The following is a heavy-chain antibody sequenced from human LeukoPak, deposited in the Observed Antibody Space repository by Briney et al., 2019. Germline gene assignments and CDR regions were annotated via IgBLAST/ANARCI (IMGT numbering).Heavy chain of an antibody. CDR2: ISSSSSYI. D-gene: IGHD1-1*01. CDR3: ATATSWNDVDYFDY. CDR1: GFTFSSYS. J-gene: IGHJ4*02. V-gene: IGHV3-21*01. Sequence: GGSLRLSCAASGFTFSSYSMNWVRQAPGKGLEWVSSISSSSSYIYYADSVKGRFTISRDNAKNSLYLQMNSLRAEDTAVYYCATATSWNDVDYFDYWGQGTLVTVSS.